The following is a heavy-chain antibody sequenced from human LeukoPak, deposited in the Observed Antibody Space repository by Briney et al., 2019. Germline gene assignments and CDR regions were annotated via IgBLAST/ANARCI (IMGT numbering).Heavy chain of an antibody. CDR1: GFTFSSYS. V-gene: IGHV3-21*01. CDR2: ISSSSSYI. Sequence: GGSLRLSCAASGFTFSSYSMNWVRQAPEKGLEWVSSISSSSSYIYYADSVKGRFTISRDNAKNSLCLKMNSLRAEDTAVYYCARVIAAAGTGNFDYWGQGTLVTVSS. D-gene: IGHD6-13*01. CDR3: ARVIAAAGTGNFDY. J-gene: IGHJ4*02.